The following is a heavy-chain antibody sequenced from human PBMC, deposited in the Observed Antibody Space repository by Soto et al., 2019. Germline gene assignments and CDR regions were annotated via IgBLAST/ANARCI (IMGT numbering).Heavy chain of an antibody. CDR2: IIPIFGTA. J-gene: IGHJ4*02. CDR1: GGTFSSYA. D-gene: IGHD6-19*01. CDR3: AREEGSGLYYFDY. V-gene: IGHV1-69*13. Sequence: ASVKVSCKASGGTFSSYAISWVRQAPGQGLEWMGGIIPIFGTANYAQKFQGRVTITADESTSTAYMELSSLRSEDTAVYYCAREEGSGLYYFDYWGQGTLVTVSS.